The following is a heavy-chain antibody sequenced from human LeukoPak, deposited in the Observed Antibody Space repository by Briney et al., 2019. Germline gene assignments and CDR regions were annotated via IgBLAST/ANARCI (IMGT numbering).Heavy chain of an antibody. CDR1: RFTFSSYA. J-gene: IGHJ4*02. Sequence: GGSLRLSCAASRFTFSSYAMTWVRQAPGKGLEWVSTISGSGGSTYYADSVKGRFTISRDNSKNTLYLQMNSLRAEDTAVYYCASSRRVSSSWCDYWGQGTLVTVSS. CDR3: ASSRRVSSSWCDY. D-gene: IGHD6-13*01. V-gene: IGHV3-23*01. CDR2: ISGSGGST.